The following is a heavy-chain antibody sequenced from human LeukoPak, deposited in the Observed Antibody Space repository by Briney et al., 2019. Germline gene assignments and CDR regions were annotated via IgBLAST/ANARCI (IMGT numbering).Heavy chain of an antibody. J-gene: IGHJ5*02. V-gene: IGHV4-31*03. CDR1: GGSISSGGYY. CDR2: IYYSGST. CDR3: ARALRVAISWFDP. Sequence: SETLSLTCTVSGGSISSGGYYWSWIRQHPGKGLEWIGYIYYSGSTYYNPSLKSRVTISVDTSKNQFSLKLSSVTAADTAVYYCARALRVAISWFDPWGQGTLVTVSS. D-gene: IGHD3-3*01.